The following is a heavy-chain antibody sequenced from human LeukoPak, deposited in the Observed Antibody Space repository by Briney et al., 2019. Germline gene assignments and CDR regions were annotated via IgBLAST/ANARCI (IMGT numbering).Heavy chain of an antibody. CDR2: ISAYNGNT. Sequence: ASVKVSCKASGYTFTSYGISWVRQAPGQGLEWMGWISAYNGNTNYAQKLQGRVTMTTDTSTSTAYMELRSLRSDDTAVYYCARGPVEPNYYYSGMDVWGQGTTVTVSS. CDR1: GYTFTSYG. J-gene: IGHJ6*02. CDR3: ARGPVEPNYYYSGMDV. V-gene: IGHV1-18*01.